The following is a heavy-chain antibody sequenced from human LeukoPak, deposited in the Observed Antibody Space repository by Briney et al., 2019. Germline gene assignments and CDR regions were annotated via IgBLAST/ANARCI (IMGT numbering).Heavy chain of an antibody. Sequence: SVTVSCTISGGTFSNYPIVWVRQAPGRGLEWLGGIIPIYGTANYVEKVQGRFSLTAHESTATAYMELTSLTSDDTAMYFCATYTGGYNYWWFDIWGQGTLVTVSS. CDR2: IIPIYGTA. CDR3: ATYTGGYNYWWFDI. J-gene: IGHJ5*02. V-gene: IGHV1-69*01. CDR1: GGTFSNYP. D-gene: IGHD5-24*01.